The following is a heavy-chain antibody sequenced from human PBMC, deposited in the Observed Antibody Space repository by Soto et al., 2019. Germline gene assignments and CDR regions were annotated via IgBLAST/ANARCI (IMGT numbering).Heavy chain of an antibody. CDR1: RLTFSNYA. J-gene: IGHJ5*02. D-gene: IGHD6-19*01. CDR3: AKCPPFTNGWLGYFDP. CDR2: IRDSTDNT. V-gene: IGHV3-23*01. Sequence: GGSLRLPCAVSRLTFSNYAMTRVRQSPAQGLEWVAVIRDSTDNTHYADVVEGRFTISRNKSKNSLDLQMNSLRAEDTAIYYCAKCPPFTNGWLGYFDPWGQGTLVTVSS.